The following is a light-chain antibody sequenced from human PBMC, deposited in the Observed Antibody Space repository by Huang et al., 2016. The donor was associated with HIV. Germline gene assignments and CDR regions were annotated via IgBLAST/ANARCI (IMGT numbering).Light chain of an antibody. CDR2: DTS. V-gene: IGKV3-11*01. Sequence: EIVLTQSPATLSLSPGARATLSCRASQSVASYLAWYQQKPGQAPRLLIYDTSTRAPGIPARFSGSGSGTDFTLTISGLEPEDFAVYYCQQRADRPTFGQGTRPEI. CDR3: QQRADRPT. J-gene: IGKJ2*01. CDR1: QSVASY.